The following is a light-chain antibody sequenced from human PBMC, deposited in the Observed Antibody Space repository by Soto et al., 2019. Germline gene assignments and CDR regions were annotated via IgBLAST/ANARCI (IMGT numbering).Light chain of an antibody. Sequence: IVLTQSPGTLSLSPGERATLSCRASQSVSSCYLAWYQRKPGQAPRLLIYGASSRATGIPDRFSGSGSGTDFTLTISRLEPEDFAVYYCQQYGSSPPYTFGQGTKLEIK. CDR2: GAS. V-gene: IGKV3-20*01. CDR3: QQYGSSPPYT. J-gene: IGKJ2*01. CDR1: QSVSSCY.